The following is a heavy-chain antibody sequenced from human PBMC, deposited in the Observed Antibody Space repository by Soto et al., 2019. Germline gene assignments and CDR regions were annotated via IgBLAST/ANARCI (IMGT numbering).Heavy chain of an antibody. J-gene: IGHJ5*02. V-gene: IGHV4-59*01. CDR2: IYYSGST. CDR1: GDSISSYY. CDR3: AGGELVSVFDP. D-gene: IGHD6-13*01. Sequence: SELLSLNCTVSGDSISSYYSSWIRQPPGKGLEWIGYIYYSGSTNYNPSLKSRVTISVDTSKNQFSLKLSSVTAADTAVYYCAGGELVSVFDPWGQGTLVTVSS.